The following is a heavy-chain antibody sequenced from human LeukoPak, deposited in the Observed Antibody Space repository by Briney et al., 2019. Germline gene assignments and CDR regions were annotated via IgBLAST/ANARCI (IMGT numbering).Heavy chain of an antibody. Sequence: GGSLRLPCAASGFTLNTNDMNWVRQAPGKGLEWVSLMYPWGSVLYTDSVKGRFTVSRDESKNMMFLQMNTLRPRETAMYYYVRQGGGDNCRWGQGALVTVSS. CDR1: GFTLNTND. J-gene: IGHJ4*01. D-gene: IGHD4-23*01. CDR3: VRQGGGDNCR. CDR2: MYPWGSV. V-gene: IGHV3-66*02.